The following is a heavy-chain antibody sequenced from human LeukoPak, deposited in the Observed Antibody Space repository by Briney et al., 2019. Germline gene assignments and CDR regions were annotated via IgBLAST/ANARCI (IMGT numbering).Heavy chain of an antibody. Sequence: SETLSLTCTVSGGSISSYYWSWIRQPPGKGLEWIGYIYYSGSTNYNPSLKSRVTISVDTSKNQFSLKLSSVTAADTAVYYCARGQPGGGYWGQGTLVTVSS. CDR1: GGSISSYY. CDR2: IYYSGST. J-gene: IGHJ4*02. D-gene: IGHD3-10*01. CDR3: ARGQPGGGY. V-gene: IGHV4-59*01.